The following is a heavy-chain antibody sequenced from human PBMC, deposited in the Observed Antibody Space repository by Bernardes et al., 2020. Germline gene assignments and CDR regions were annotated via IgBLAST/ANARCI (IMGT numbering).Heavy chain of an antibody. CDR3: ASGPY. V-gene: IGHV3-74*01. J-gene: IGHJ4*02. CDR1: GFPFGSYW. Sequence: GSLRPPRVGPGFPFGSYWMHWVRQAPEKGLVWVPLIISDGNITNYADSGRGRFTISRDNTNNTLYLQMNDLRGDDAAVYYCASGPYCGQVTLVTVSS. CDR2: IISDGNIT.